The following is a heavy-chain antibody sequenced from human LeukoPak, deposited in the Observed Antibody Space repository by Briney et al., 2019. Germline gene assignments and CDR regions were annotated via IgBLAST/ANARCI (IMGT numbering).Heavy chain of an antibody. Sequence: GGSLRLSCAASGFTFSDYYMSWIRQAPGKGLEWVSYISSSGSTIYYADSVKGRFTISRDNAKNSLYLQMNSLRAEDTAVYYCARPLCSGGSCYSGFDYWGQGTLVTVSS. V-gene: IGHV3-11*01. J-gene: IGHJ4*02. D-gene: IGHD2-15*01. CDR2: ISSSGSTI. CDR3: ARPLCSGGSCYSGFDY. CDR1: GFTFSDYY.